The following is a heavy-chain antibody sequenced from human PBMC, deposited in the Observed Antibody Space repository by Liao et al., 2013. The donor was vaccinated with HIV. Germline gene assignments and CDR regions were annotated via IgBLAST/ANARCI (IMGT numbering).Heavy chain of an antibody. Sequence: QVQLQESGPGLVKPSETLSLTCTVSGGSISSHYWNWIRQPAGKGLECIGRIYSSGSTNYNPSLKSRVTMSVDTSKNQFSLKLNSVTAADTAVYYCAREGPLGDRGTDYWGQGTLVTVSS. D-gene: IGHD3-16*01. CDR3: AREGPLGDRGTDY. V-gene: IGHV4-4*07. CDR2: IYSSGST. J-gene: IGHJ4*02. CDR1: GGSISSHY.